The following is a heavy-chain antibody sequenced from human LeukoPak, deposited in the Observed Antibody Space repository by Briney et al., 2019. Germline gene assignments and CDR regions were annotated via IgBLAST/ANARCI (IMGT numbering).Heavy chain of an antibody. J-gene: IGHJ4*02. D-gene: IGHD3-3*01. CDR3: ARGRYFWAY. V-gene: IGHV4-34*01. CDR1: GGSFSGYY. Sequence: PSETLSLTCAVYGGSFSGYYWSWIRQPPGKGLEWIGEINHSGSTNYNPSLKSRVTISVDTSKNQFSLKLSSVTAADTAVYYCARGRYFWAYWGQGTLVTVSS. CDR2: INHSGST.